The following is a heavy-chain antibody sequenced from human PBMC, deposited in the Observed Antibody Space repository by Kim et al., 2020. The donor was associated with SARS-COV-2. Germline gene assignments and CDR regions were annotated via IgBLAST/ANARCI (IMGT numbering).Heavy chain of an antibody. CDR3: ARGHYIAAVNGGWFDP. D-gene: IGHD6-13*01. J-gene: IGHJ5*02. CDR2: INHSGST. V-gene: IGHV4-34*01. Sequence: SETLSLTCAVYGGSFSGYYWSWIRQPPGKGLEWIGEINHSGSTNYNPSLKSRVTISVDTSKNQFSLKLSSVTAADTTVYYCARGHYIAAVNGGWFDPWG. CDR1: GGSFSGYY.